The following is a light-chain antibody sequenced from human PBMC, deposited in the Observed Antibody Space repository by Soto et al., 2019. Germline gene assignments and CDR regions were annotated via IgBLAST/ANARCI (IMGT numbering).Light chain of an antibody. CDR2: EVS. J-gene: IGLJ3*02. CDR3: SSYTSSNTPWM. V-gene: IGLV2-14*01. CDR1: SSDVGGYNS. Sequence: QSALTQPASVSGSPGQSITISCTGTSSDVGGYNSVSWYQQHPGKAPKLMIYEVSNRPSGVSNRFSGSKSGNTASLTISGLQAEDEADYYFSSYTSSNTPWMFGGGTKLTVL.